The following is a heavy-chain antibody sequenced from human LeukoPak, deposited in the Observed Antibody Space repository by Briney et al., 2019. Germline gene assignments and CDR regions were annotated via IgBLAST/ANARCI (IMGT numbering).Heavy chain of an antibody. CDR1: DGSISNYY. Sequence: SETLSLTCTVSDGSISNYYWNWIRQPAGKGLDWIGRIYTSGTTNYNPSLKTRVTISLDKSKNQFSLKLSSVTAADTAVYYCARSLKMTYSWLDTWRQVAQVTVSS. V-gene: IGHV4-4*07. CDR3: ARSLKMTYSWLDT. CDR2: IYTSGTT. D-gene: IGHD4-11*01. J-gene: IGHJ5*02.